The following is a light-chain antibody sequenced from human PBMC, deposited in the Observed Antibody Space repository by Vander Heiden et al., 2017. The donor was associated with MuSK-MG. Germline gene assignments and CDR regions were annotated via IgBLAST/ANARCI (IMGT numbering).Light chain of an antibody. Sequence: QSALTQPASVSGSPGQSITISCTGTSSDVGSYNLVSWYQQHPGKAHKLMIYEGSKRPAGVSNRFSGSKSGNTASLTISGRQAEDEADYYCCSYASSSTVVFGGGTKLTVL. J-gene: IGLJ2*01. CDR1: SSDVGSYNL. CDR2: EGS. V-gene: IGLV2-23*01. CDR3: CSYASSSTVV.